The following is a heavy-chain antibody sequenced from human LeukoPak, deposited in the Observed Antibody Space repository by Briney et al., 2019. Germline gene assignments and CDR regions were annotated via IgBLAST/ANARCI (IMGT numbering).Heavy chain of an antibody. CDR3: ARLIVVVPAATFDY. D-gene: IGHD2-2*01. CDR1: GFTFSSYS. J-gene: IGHJ4*02. V-gene: IGHV3-48*01. CDR2: ISSSSSTI. Sequence: GGSLRLSCAASGFTFSSYSMNWVRQAPGKGLEWVSYISSSSSTIYYADSVKGRFTTSRDNAKNSLYLQMNSLRAEDTAVYYCARLIVVVPAATFDYWGQGTLVTVSS.